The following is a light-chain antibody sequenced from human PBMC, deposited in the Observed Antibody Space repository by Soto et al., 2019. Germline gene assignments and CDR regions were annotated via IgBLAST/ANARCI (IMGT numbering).Light chain of an antibody. V-gene: IGLV1-40*01. CDR2: GNI. CDR3: QSYDSTLSGPVV. J-gene: IGLJ2*01. Sequence: QSVLTQPPSVSGAPGQRVTISCTGSSSNIGAGYHVHWYQQLPGTAPKLLIYGNINRPSGVPDRFSGSKSGTSASLAITGLQAEDEADYYCQSYDSTLSGPVVFGGGTKLTVL. CDR1: SSNIGAGYH.